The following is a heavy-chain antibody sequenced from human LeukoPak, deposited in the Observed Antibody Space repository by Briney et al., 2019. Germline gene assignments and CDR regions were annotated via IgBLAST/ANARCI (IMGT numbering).Heavy chain of an antibody. V-gene: IGHV3-33*01. Sequence: PGGFLRLSCEASGFTFSTYGMHWVRQAPGKGLEWVAVIWYDGSNKNYADSVKGRFTISRDNSKNTLYLQMNSLRAEDTAVYYCASDGGEYYFDYWGQGTLVTVSS. D-gene: IGHD2-21*01. J-gene: IGHJ4*02. CDR1: GFTFSTYG. CDR3: ASDGGEYYFDY. CDR2: IWYDGSNK.